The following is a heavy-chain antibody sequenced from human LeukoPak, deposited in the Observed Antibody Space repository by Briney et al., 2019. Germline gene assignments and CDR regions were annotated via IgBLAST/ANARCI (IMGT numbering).Heavy chain of an antibody. D-gene: IGHD3-22*01. CDR1: GGSISSYY. CDR3: ARDGYYDSSGPIDAFDI. CDR2: IYTSGST. Sequence: PSETLSLTCTVSGGSISSYYWSWIRQPAGKGLEWIGRIYTSGSTNYNPSLTSRVTMSVDTSKNQFSLKLSSVTAADTAVYYCARDGYYDSSGPIDAFDIWGQGTMVTVSS. J-gene: IGHJ3*02. V-gene: IGHV4-4*07.